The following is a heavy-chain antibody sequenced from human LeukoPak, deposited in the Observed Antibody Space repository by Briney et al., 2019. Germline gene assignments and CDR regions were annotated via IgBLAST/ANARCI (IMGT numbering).Heavy chain of an antibody. CDR1: GGTFSSYA. CDR2: IIPIFGTA. V-gene: IGHV1-69*13. D-gene: IGHD3-22*01. CDR3: ARAPRPPWDDSSGLDY. J-gene: IGHJ4*02. Sequence: ASVKVSCKASGGTFSSYAISWVRQAPGQGLEWMGGIIPIFGTANYAQKFQGRVTITADESTSTAYMELSSLRSEDTAVYYCARAPRPPWDDSSGLDYWGQGTLVTVSS.